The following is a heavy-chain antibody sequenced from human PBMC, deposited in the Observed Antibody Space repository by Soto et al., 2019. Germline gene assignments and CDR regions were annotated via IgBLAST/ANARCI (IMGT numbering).Heavy chain of an antibody. J-gene: IGHJ5*02. Sequence: GSMRLSCAASGFTFSRFAMSWVRQTPGKGLEWVSAISGSGDATYYADSVKGRFTISRDNSRNTLYLQMNSLRAGDTALYFWASGFVGYCSSDSGYVYWCDPRGQGTLVTVSS. D-gene: IGHD2-15*01. CDR2: ISGSGDAT. CDR3: ASGFVGYCSSDSGYVYWCDP. V-gene: IGHV3-23*01. CDR1: GFTFSRFA.